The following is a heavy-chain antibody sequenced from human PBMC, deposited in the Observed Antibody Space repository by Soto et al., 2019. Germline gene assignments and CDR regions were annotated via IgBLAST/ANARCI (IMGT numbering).Heavy chain of an antibody. Sequence: SETLSLTCTVSGGSISSGGYYWSWIRQHPGKGLEWIGYIYYSGSTYYNPSLKSRVTISVDTSKNQFSLKLSSVTAADTAVYYCARQSAVAGNWFYPWGQGSLVPVSS. CDR3: ARQSAVAGNWFYP. CDR2: IYYSGST. J-gene: IGHJ5*02. V-gene: IGHV4-31*03. D-gene: IGHD6-19*01. CDR1: GGSISSGGYY.